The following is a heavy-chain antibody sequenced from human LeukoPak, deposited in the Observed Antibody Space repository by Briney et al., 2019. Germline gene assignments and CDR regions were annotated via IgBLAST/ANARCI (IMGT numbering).Heavy chain of an antibody. CDR1: GFSFSSYA. CDR2: SSGSGDSA. D-gene: IGHD6-13*01. CDR3: AKRATAGGFDS. J-gene: IGHJ4*02. Sequence: GGSLRLSCEATGFSFSSYAMSWVRQAPGEGLEWVSASSGSGDSADYADAVKGRFTISRDNSKSTLYLQVTSLRVDDTAVYYCAKRATAGGFDSWGQGTLVTVSS. V-gene: IGHV3-23*01.